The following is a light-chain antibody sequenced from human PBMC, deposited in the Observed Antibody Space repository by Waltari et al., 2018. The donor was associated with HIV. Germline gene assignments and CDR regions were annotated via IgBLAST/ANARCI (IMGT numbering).Light chain of an antibody. CDR1: QSVGSN. Sequence: EIVMTQSPATLSVSPGERVTLSCRASQSVGSNLAWYQQRPGQAPRLLIYGASTRATGIPARFRGSGSGTEFTLTISSLQSEDFAVYYCQQYDIWPPAETFGQGTKVEIK. J-gene: IGKJ1*01. CDR2: GAS. V-gene: IGKV3-15*01. CDR3: QQYDIWPPAET.